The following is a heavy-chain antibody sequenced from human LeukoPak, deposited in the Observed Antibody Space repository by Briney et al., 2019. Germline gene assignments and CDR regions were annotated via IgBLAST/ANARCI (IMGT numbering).Heavy chain of an antibody. V-gene: IGHV1-69*06. CDR3: ARTSHYVDIAATIPYGIYYFDY. CDR1: GGTFSSYA. CDR2: IIPIFGTA. J-gene: IGHJ4*02. Sequence: SVKVSCKASGGTFSSYAISWVRQAPGQGLEWMGGIIPIFGTANYAQKFQGRVTITADKSTSTAYMELSSLRSEDTAVYYCARTSHYVDIAATIPYGIYYFDYWGQGTLVTVSS. D-gene: IGHD5-12*01.